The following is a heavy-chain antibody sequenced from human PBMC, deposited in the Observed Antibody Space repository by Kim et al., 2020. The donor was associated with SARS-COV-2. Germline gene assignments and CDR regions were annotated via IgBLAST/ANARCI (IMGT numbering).Heavy chain of an antibody. J-gene: IGHJ4*02. D-gene: IGHD3-10*01. V-gene: IGHV3-23*01. Sequence: VRGRFTNSRDNSKNTMYLDMYSLTAEDTAVYYCPKTLVRGDVIAHFDYWGQGTLVTVSS. CDR3: PKTLVRGDVIAHFDY.